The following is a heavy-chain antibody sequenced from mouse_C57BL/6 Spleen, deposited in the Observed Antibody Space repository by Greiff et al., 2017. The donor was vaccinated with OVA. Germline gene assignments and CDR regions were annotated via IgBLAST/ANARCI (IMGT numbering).Heavy chain of an antibody. CDR3: ARYDYDDGRYFDY. CDR2: IWTGGGT. D-gene: IGHD2-4*01. J-gene: IGHJ2*01. V-gene: IGHV2-9-1*01. CDR1: GFSLTSYA. Sequence: VKVVESGPGLVAPSQSLSITCTVSGFSLTSYAISWVRQPPGKGLEWLGVIWTGGGTNYNSALKSRLSISKDNSKSQVFLKMNSLQTDDTARYYCARYDYDDGRYFDYWGQGTTLTVSS.